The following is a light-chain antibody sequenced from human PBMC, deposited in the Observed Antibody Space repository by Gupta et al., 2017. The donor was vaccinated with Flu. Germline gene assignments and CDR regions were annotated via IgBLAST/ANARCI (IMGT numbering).Light chain of an antibody. CDR3: QQYHNWPRT. CDR2: GAS. Sequence: LSVSPGERATLSCRASQSLANNLAWFQQRPGQAPRLLIYGASTRGTTVPARFSGSGSGTDFTLTISSLQSEDFAVYYCQQYHNWPRTFGPGT. J-gene: IGKJ1*01. CDR1: QSLANN. V-gene: IGKV3-15*01.